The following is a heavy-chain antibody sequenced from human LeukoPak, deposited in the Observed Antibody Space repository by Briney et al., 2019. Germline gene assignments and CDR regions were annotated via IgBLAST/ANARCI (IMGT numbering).Heavy chain of an antibody. V-gene: IGHV3-11*06. D-gene: IGHD3-22*01. CDR1: GFTFSDYY. J-gene: IGHJ4*02. CDR2: ISSASSYT. Sequence: PGGSLRLSCAASGFTFSDYYMSWIRQAPGKGLEWVSYISSASSYTNYAESVKGRFTISRDNAKNTLYLQMNSLGAEDTAMYYCARLSYDSSGYFDYWGQGTLVTVSS. CDR3: ARLSYDSSGYFDY.